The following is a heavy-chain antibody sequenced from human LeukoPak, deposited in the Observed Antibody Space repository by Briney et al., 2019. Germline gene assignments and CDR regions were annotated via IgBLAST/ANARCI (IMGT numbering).Heavy chain of an antibody. Sequence: SLRXSCXASGFMFRSHWMTWVRQAPGQGLEWVANIKTDGSEKFCMDSLKRRFTISRDNPKSTMYLQMNTLRADDTAVYYCVRFRRDYYYGLDVWGQGTTVIVSS. J-gene: IGHJ6*02. CDR1: GFMFRSHW. CDR3: VRFRRDYYYGLDV. CDR2: IKTDGSEK. V-gene: IGHV3-7*01.